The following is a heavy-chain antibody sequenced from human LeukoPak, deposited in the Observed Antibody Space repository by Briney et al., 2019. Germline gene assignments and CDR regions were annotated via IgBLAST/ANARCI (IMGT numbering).Heavy chain of an antibody. Sequence: SETLSLTCAVYGGSFSGYYWSWIRQPPGKGLEWIGEINHSGSTNYNPSLKSRVTMSVDTSKNQFSLKLRSVTAADTALYYCARVGATTSANWFDSGGQGTLVTVSS. CDR3: ARVGATTSANWFDS. J-gene: IGHJ5*01. D-gene: IGHD1-26*01. CDR1: GGSFSGYY. CDR2: INHSGST. V-gene: IGHV4-34*01.